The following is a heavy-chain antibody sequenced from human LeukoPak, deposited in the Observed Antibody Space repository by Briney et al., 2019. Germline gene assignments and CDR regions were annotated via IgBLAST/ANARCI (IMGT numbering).Heavy chain of an antibody. D-gene: IGHD6-19*01. CDR3: ARATVAGPGVYWYFDL. CDR2: IIPIFGTA. V-gene: IGHV1-69*01. J-gene: IGHJ2*01. CDR1: GGTFSGYA. Sequence: ASVKVSCKASGGTFSGYAISWVRQAPGQGLEWMGGIIPIFGTANYAQKFQGRVTITADESTSTAYMELSSLRSEDTAVYYCARATVAGPGVYWYFDLWGRGTLVTVSS.